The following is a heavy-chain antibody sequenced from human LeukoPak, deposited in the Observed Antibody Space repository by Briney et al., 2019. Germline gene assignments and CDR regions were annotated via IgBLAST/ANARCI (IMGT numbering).Heavy chain of an antibody. V-gene: IGHV3-53*01. D-gene: IGHD3-22*01. CDR2: LYSHGTT. Sequence: GGSLRLSCAASGFTVSTHYMSWVRQAPGKGLEWVSVLYSHGTTYYADSVKGRFTISRDNSKNTLYLQMNNLRAEDTAVFYCARAAYGSNGYTANHDYWGQGTLVTASS. CDR3: ARAAYGSNGYTANHDY. CDR1: GFTVSTHY. J-gene: IGHJ4*02.